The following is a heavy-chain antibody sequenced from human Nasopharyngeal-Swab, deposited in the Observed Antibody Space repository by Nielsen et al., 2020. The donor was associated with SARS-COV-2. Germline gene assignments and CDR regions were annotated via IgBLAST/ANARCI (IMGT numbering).Heavy chain of an antibody. Sequence: GGSLRLSCAASGFTLDDYAMHWVRQAPGKGLEWVSGISWNSGSIGYADSVKGRFTISRDNAKNSLYLQMNSLRAEDTALYYCAKVIDDDSSGYVWFDPWGQGTLVTVSS. D-gene: IGHD3-22*01. CDR3: AKVIDDDSSGYVWFDP. CDR2: ISWNSGSI. J-gene: IGHJ5*02. V-gene: IGHV3-9*01. CDR1: GFTLDDYA.